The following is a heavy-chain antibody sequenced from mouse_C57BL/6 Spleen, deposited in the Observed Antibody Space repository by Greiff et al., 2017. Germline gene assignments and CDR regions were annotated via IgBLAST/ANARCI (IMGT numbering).Heavy chain of an antibody. D-gene: IGHD1-1*01. Sequence: EVQVVESGPGLVKPSQSLSLTCSVTGYSITSGYYWNWIRQFPGNKLEWMGYISYDGSNNYNPSLKNRISITRDTSKNQFFLKLNSVTTEDTATYYCARSDITTVVADYWGQGTTLTVSS. CDR3: ARSDITTVVADY. CDR2: ISYDGSN. V-gene: IGHV3-6*01. J-gene: IGHJ2*01. CDR1: GYSITSGYY.